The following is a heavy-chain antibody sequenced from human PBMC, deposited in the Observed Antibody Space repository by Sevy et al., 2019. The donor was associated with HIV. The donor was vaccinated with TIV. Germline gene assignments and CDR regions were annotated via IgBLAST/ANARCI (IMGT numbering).Heavy chain of an antibody. CDR2: IYSAGGT. D-gene: IGHD6-19*01. V-gene: IGHV3-53*01. J-gene: IGHJ4*02. CDR1: EFTVISNY. CDR3: ARDEVAVAGTMNFDY. Sequence: GGSLRLSCAASEFTVISNYMSWVRQAPGKGLEWVSVIYSAGGTYYADSVKGRLTISRDDSKNTLYLQMNSLRAEDTAMYYCARDEVAVAGTMNFDYWGQGTLVTVSS.